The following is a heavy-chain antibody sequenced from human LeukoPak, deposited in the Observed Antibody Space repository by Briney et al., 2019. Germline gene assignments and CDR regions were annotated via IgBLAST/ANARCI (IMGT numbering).Heavy chain of an antibody. Sequence: SETLSLTCTVSGGSVSSYYWSWIRQPPGKGLEWIGYIYTRGKTNSNPSLKGRVTVSGDTSKNQFSLKLSSVTAADTAVYYCARHLHSDGSGSYLNWLDPWGQRILVTVSS. CDR1: GGSVSSYY. V-gene: IGHV4-4*09. J-gene: IGHJ5*02. CDR3: ARHLHSDGSGSYLNWLDP. CDR2: IYTRGKT. D-gene: IGHD3-10*01.